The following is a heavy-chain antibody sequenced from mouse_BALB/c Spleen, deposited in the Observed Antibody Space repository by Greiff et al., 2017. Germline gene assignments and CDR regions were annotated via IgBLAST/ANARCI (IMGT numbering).Heavy chain of an antibody. CDR3: TYGSSYYFDY. V-gene: IGHV1-5*01. J-gene: IGHJ2*01. Sequence: VQLQQSGPELVKPGASVKMSCKASGYTFTSYWMHWVKQRPGQGLEWIGAIYPGNSDTSYNQKFKGKAKLTAVTSTSTAYMELSSLTNEDSAVYYCTYGSSYYFDYWGQGTTLTVSS. D-gene: IGHD1-1*01. CDR2: IYPGNSDT. CDR1: GYTFTSYW.